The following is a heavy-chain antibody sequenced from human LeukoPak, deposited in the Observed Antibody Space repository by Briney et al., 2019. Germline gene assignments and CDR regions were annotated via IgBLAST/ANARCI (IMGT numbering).Heavy chain of an antibody. CDR2: ISSSGSSI. D-gene: IGHD3-10*02. Sequence: GGSLRLSCAASGFTFSSYEMNWVRQAPGKGLEWVSYISSSGSSIYYADSVKGRFTISRDKAKNSLYLQMNSLRAEDTAVYYCAELGIPFFGGVWGKGTTVTFSS. J-gene: IGHJ6*04. V-gene: IGHV3-48*03. CDR3: AELGIPFFGGV. CDR1: GFTFSSYE.